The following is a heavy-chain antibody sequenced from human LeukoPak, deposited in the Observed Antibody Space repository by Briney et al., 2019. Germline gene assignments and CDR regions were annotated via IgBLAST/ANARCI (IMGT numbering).Heavy chain of an antibody. CDR1: GGSISSSY. J-gene: IGHJ4*02. D-gene: IGHD1-26*01. Sequence: SETLSLTCNVSGGSISSSYWSWIRQPAGKGLEWIGRIYAGGSSNYNPSLTSRVTMSVDTSNNQYSLNLSSVTAADTAVYYCAREGGSSRSLENWGQGTLVTVSS. V-gene: IGHV4-4*07. CDR3: AREGGSSRSLEN. CDR2: IYAGGSS.